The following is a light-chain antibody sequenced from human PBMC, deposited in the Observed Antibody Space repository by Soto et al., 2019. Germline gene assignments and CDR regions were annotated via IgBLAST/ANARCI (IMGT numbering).Light chain of an antibody. CDR3: KQYNNWPPYT. CDR2: GAS. V-gene: IGKV3-15*01. J-gene: IGKJ2*01. Sequence: EIVMTQSPATLSVSPGDRATVSCRASQSISSNLAWYQHKPGQAPRLLIYGASTRATGIPDRFSGSGSGAEFTLTISSLQSEDFAVYYCKQYNNWPPYTFGQGTKLEIK. CDR1: QSISSN.